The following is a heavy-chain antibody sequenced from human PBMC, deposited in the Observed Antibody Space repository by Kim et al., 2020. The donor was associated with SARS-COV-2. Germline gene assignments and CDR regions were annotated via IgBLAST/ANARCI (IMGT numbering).Heavy chain of an antibody. Sequence: TIHYADSVRGRFTISRDNARNSLYLQMSSLRAEDTALYYCARIWVAGATGYWGQGTIVIVSS. CDR3: ARIWVAGATGY. V-gene: IGHV3-48*03. J-gene: IGHJ3*01. CDR2: TI. D-gene: IGHD1-26*01.